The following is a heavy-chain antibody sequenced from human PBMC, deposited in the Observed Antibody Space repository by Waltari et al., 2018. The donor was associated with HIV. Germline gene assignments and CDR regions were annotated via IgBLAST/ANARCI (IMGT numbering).Heavy chain of an antibody. CDR2: TNDYNDDT. Sequence: QIQLQQSGAEVKKPGASVRASCKTAGFDFYTSGFNCVRQAPGQGLERVGWTNDYNDDTRYAQSLQGRLTLTRDTSTATVYMELKSLRSDDTAVYYCAREGWEHFDYWGQGSLVTVSS. D-gene: IGHD1-1*01. V-gene: IGHV1-18*01. CDR3: AREGWEHFDY. J-gene: IGHJ4*02. CDR1: GFDFYTSG.